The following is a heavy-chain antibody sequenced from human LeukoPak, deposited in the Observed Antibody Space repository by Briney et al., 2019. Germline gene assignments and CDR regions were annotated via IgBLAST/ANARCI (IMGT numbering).Heavy chain of an antibody. Sequence: GASVKVSCKASGYTFTSSGIGWVRQAPGQGLEWMGWISAYNDNTNYAQKVQGRVTMTTDTSTNTAYMELSSLRSEDTAVYYCARDHTGLYSYGYGPFDYWGQGTLVTVSS. V-gene: IGHV1-18*01. CDR2: ISAYNDNT. CDR3: ARDHTGLYSYGYGPFDY. D-gene: IGHD5-18*01. CDR1: GYTFTSSG. J-gene: IGHJ4*02.